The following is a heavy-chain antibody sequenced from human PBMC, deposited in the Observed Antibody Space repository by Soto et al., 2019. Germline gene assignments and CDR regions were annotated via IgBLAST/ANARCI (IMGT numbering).Heavy chain of an antibody. V-gene: IGHV3-23*01. CDR3: AKAIVGYYYLDT. CDR1: GFTFSSYV. CDR2: MTGSADYA. Sequence: GGSLRLSCAASGFTFSSYVMTWVRQAPGKGLEWVSAMTGSADYAYYTDSVKGRFTISRDNSKNTLNLQMNNLRAEDTAVYYCAKAIVGYYYLDTWGQGTLVTVSS. J-gene: IGHJ5*02. D-gene: IGHD3-10*01.